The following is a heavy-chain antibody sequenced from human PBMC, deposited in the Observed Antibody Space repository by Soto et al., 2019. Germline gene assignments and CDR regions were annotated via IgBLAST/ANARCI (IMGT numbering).Heavy chain of an antibody. CDR2: FNTGSSNT. J-gene: IGHJ4*02. Sequence: QVDLVQSGAEVKEPGASVRISCEASGYTFTSYGIHWVRQAPGQRLEWMGWFNTGSSNTRYSPKFQARVTITRDTSARTAYMEPNSLRSEDTAVYYFARAMLTAGYIYFDQWGQGTLVSVSS. CDR3: ARAMLTAGYIYFDQ. CDR1: GYTFTSYG. D-gene: IGHD3-9*01. V-gene: IGHV1-3*04.